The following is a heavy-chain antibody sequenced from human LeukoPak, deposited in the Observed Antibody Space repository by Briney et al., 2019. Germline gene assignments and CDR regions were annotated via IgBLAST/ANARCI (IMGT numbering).Heavy chain of an antibody. CDR1: GFTFSDYY. D-gene: IGHD4-23*01. CDR3: ARDGRTTVVTWANDY. Sequence: PGGSLRLSCAASGFTFSDYYMSWIRQAPGKGLEWISYISSSTSTIYYADSVKGRFSISRENAKDSLYLQMNSLRAEDTAVYYCARDGRTTVVTWANDYWGQGTLVTVSS. J-gene: IGHJ4*02. CDR2: ISSSTSTI. V-gene: IGHV3-11*04.